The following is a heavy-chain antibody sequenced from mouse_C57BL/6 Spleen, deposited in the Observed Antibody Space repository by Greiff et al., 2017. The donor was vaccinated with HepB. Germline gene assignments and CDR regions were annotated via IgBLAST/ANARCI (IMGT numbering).Heavy chain of an antibody. CDR3: ARGNSNPYFDY. CDR1: GYAFSSYW. V-gene: IGHV1-80*01. Sequence: QVQLQQSGAELVKPGASVKISCKASGYAFSSYWMNWVKQRPGKGLEWIGQIYPGDGDTNYNGKFKGKATLTADKSSSTAYMQLSSLTSEDSAVYFCARGNSNPYFDYWGQGTTLTVSS. CDR2: IYPGDGDT. D-gene: IGHD2-5*01. J-gene: IGHJ2*01.